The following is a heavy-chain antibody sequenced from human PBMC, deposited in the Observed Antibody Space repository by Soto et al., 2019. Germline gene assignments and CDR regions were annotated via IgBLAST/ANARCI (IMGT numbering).Heavy chain of an antibody. V-gene: IGHV2-26*04. Sequence: QVTVKESGPVLVKPTETLTLTCTVSGFSHSNAGLGVSWIRQPPGKALEWLAHIFSNDEKSYSTSLKSRLTISKDTSKSQVVLTMTNMDPVDTATYYCASTYSTSWYWFDPWGQGTLVTVCS. CDR1: GFSHSNAGLG. J-gene: IGHJ5*02. CDR2: IFSNDEK. CDR3: ASTYSTSWYWFDP. D-gene: IGHD6-13*01.